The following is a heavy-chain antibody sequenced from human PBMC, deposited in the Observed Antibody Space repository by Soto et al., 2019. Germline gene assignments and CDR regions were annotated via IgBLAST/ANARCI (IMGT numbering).Heavy chain of an antibody. CDR1: GGSFSGYY. Sequence: NPSETLSLTCAVYGGSFSGYYWSWIRQPPGKGLEWIGEINHSGSTNYNPSLKSRVTISVDTSKNQFSLKLSSVTAADTAVYYCARDKDLSSTTSGGMDVWGQGTTVTVSS. CDR2: INHSGST. V-gene: IGHV4-34*01. J-gene: IGHJ6*02. CDR3: ARDKDLSSTTSGGMDV. D-gene: IGHD2-2*01.